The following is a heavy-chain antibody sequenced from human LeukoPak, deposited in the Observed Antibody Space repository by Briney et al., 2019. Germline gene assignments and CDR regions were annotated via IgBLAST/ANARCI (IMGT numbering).Heavy chain of an antibody. D-gene: IGHD2-15*01. Sequence: GGSLRLSCAASGFTFSKYVMHWVRQAPGKGLEWVALTSYDGSNKYYADSVKGRFTISRDNSKNTLNLQMNSLRAEDTAVYYCAKRGDCSGGSCYCFDYWGQGTLVTVSS. J-gene: IGHJ4*02. V-gene: IGHV3-30*18. CDR2: TSYDGSNK. CDR1: GFTFSKYV. CDR3: AKRGDCSGGSCYCFDY.